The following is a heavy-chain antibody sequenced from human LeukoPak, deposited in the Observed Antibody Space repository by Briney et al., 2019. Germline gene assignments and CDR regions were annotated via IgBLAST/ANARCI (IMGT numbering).Heavy chain of an antibody. J-gene: IGHJ4*02. CDR3: TALLMIYAIDPSFDY. CDR1: GFTFSSYS. Sequence: PGGSLRLSCAASGFTFSSYSMNWVRQAPGKGLEWVSSISSSSSYIYYADSVKGRFTISRDNAKNSLYLQMNSLKTEDTAVYYCTALLMIYAIDPSFDYWGQGTLVTVSS. CDR2: ISSSSSYI. D-gene: IGHD2-8*01. V-gene: IGHV3-21*03.